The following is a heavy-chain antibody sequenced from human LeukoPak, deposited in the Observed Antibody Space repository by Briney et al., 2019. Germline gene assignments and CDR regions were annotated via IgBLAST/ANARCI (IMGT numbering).Heavy chain of an antibody. J-gene: IGHJ6*02. CDR2: IYWDDVK. D-gene: IGHD6-19*01. V-gene: IGHV2-5*02. CDR1: GFSLSATAVG. CDR3: AVAVAGTGYYYYGMDV. Sequence: RGSGPTLVNPTQTLTLTCTFSGFSLSATAVGVGWIRQPPGEALEWLALIYWDDVKFYSPSLRSRLTVTKDTSKNQVVLTMTNMDTVDTATYYCAVAVAGTGYYYYGMDVWGQGTTVTVSS.